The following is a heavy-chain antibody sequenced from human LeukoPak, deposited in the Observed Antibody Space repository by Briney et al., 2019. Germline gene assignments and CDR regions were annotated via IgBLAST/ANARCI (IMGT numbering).Heavy chain of an antibody. D-gene: IGHD3-10*01. Sequence: SVKVSCKASGYTFTDYYLHWVRQAPGQGLEWMGGIIPIFGTANYAQKFQGRVTITADESTSTAYMELSSLRSEDTAVYYCARCPVRGVINYYYYGMDVWGQGTTVTVSS. CDR1: GYTFTDYY. CDR3: ARCPVRGVINYYYYGMDV. V-gene: IGHV1-69*13. J-gene: IGHJ6*02. CDR2: IIPIFGTA.